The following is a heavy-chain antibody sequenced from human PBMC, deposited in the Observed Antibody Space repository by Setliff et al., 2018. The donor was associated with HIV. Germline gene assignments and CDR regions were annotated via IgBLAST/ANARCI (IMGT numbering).Heavy chain of an antibody. CDR3: ARAEMATIVAFDI. J-gene: IGHJ3*02. V-gene: IGHV4-59*01. CDR2: IYYSGST. D-gene: IGHD5-12*01. Sequence: SETLSLTCTVSDGSFSSDYWTWIRQTPGKGLEWIGYIYYSGSTKYNPSLTSRVTISVDTSKNHFSLKVTSVTAADTAVYYCARAEMATIVAFDIWGQGTMVTVSS. CDR1: DGSFSSDY.